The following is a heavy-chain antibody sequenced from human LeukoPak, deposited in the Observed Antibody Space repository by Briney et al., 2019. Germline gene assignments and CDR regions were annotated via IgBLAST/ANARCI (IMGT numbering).Heavy chain of an antibody. CDR1: GGSFSGYY. CDR2: INHSGST. J-gene: IGHJ6*04. CDR3: ARGVGYCSSTSCYANYYGIDV. V-gene: IGHV4-34*01. Sequence: SETLSLTCAVYGGSFSGYYWSWIRQPPGKGLEWIGEINHSGSTNYNPSLKSRVTISVDTSKNQFSLKLSSVTAADTAVYYCARGVGYCSSTSCYANYYGIDVWGKGTTVTVSS. D-gene: IGHD2-2*01.